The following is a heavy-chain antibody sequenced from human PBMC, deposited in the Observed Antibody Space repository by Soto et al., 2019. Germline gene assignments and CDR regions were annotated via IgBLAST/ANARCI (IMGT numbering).Heavy chain of an antibody. CDR1: GFSFSSYT. D-gene: IGHD3-22*01. CDR3: ASPFHYYYHSSGYYSAFGI. V-gene: IGHV3-48*02. CDR2: ITSSGSAT. J-gene: IGHJ3*02. Sequence: PGGSLRLSCVASGFSFSSYTMNWVRQAPGKGLERVSYITSSGSATYYADSVKGRFTISRDNGRNSLYLQMTSLRDEDTAVYYCASPFHYYYHSSGYYSAFGIWGQGTMVTVSS.